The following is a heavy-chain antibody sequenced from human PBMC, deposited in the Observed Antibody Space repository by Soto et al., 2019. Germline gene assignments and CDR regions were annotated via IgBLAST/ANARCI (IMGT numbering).Heavy chain of an antibody. Sequence: QVQLVEAGGGVVQPGRSLRLSCAASGFTFSSYGVHWVRQAPDKGLEWVAGIWYDGTNKHYADSVKGRFTISRDKSKLYLQMNSLRAEDTAVYFCARDPGWSSSWVYFDYWGQGTLVTVSS. CDR2: IWYDGTNK. V-gene: IGHV3-33*01. D-gene: IGHD6-13*01. J-gene: IGHJ4*02. CDR3: ARDPGWSSSWVYFDY. CDR1: GFTFSSYG.